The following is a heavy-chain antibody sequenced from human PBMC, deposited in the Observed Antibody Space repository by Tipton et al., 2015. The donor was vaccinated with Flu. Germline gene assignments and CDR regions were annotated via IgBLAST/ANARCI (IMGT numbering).Heavy chain of an antibody. V-gene: IGHV5-51*03. CDR1: GFSFISYW. D-gene: IGHD1-7*01. CDR3: ARVRELRETWFDP. J-gene: IGHJ5*02. CDR2: IYPGDSDI. Sequence: QLVQSGAEVEKPGESLKISCKGSGFSFISYWVAWVRQMPGKGLEWMGIIYPGDSDIRYSPSFQGQVTISVDKSINIAYLQWSSLRASDTAIYYCARVRELRETWFDPWGQGTLVTVSS.